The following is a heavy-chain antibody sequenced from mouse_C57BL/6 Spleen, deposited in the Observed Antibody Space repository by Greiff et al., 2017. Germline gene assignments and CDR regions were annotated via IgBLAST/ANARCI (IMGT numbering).Heavy chain of an antibody. Sequence: QQSDAELVKPGASVKISCKVSGYTFTDHTIHWMKQRPEQGLEWIGYIYPRDGSTKYNEKFKGKATLTADNSSSTAYMQLNSLTSEDSAVYFCARRRDYYGSSYYFDYWGQGTTLTVSS. V-gene: IGHV1-78*01. J-gene: IGHJ2*01. CDR2: IYPRDGST. D-gene: IGHD1-1*01. CDR1: GYTFTDHT. CDR3: ARRRDYYGSSYYFDY.